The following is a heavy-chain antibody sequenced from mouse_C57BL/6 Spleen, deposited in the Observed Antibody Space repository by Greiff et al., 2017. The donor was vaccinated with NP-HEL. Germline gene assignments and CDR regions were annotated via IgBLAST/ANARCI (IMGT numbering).Heavy chain of an antibody. CDR3: AREGYYYGSRTPWFAY. V-gene: IGHV1-76*01. Sequence: VQLQQSGAELVRPGASVKLSCKASGYTFTDYYINWVKQRPGQGLEWIARIYPGSGNTYYNEKFKGKATMTAEKSSSTAYMQLSSLTSKDSAVYFCAREGYYYGSRTPWFAYWGQGTLVTVSA. CDR2: IYPGSGNT. D-gene: IGHD1-1*01. J-gene: IGHJ3*01. CDR1: GYTFTDYY.